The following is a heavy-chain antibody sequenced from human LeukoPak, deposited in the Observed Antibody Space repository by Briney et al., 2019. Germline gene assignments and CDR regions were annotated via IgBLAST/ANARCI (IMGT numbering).Heavy chain of an antibody. J-gene: IGHJ4*02. Sequence: GRSLRLSCAASGFTFSSYGMHWVRQAPGKGLEWVAVIWYDGSNKYYADSVKGRFTISRDNSKNTLYLQMNSLRAEDTAVYYCAGKSRDGYNYDSSGFFDYWGQGTLVTVSS. CDR1: GFTFSSYG. CDR3: AGKSRDGYNYDSSGFFDY. V-gene: IGHV3-33*01. CDR2: IWYDGSNK. D-gene: IGHD5-24*01.